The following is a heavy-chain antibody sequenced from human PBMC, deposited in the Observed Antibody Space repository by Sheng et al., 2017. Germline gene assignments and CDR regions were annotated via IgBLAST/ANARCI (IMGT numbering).Heavy chain of an antibody. Sequence: QVQLVESGGGVVQPGRSLRLSCAASGFTFSSYAMHWVRQAPGKGLEWVAVISYDGSNKYYADSVKGRFTISRDNSKNTLYLQMNSLRAEDTAVYYCARDGGQLVPYYFDYWGQGTLVTVSS. CDR1: GFTFSSYA. CDR2: ISYDGSNK. J-gene: IGHJ4*02. D-gene: IGHD6-6*01. CDR3: ARDGGQLVPYYFDY. V-gene: IGHV3-30-3*01.